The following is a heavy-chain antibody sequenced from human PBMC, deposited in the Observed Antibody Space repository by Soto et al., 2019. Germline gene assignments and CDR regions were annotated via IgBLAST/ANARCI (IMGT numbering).Heavy chain of an antibody. CDR1: GGSISSGYYY. J-gene: IGHJ4*02. V-gene: IGHV4-30-4*01. Sequence: SETLSLTGTVCGGSISSGYYYWSWIRQPPGKGLEWIGYIYYIGSTYYNPSLNSRVTISVDTSKNQFSMKLSSVTAADTAVYYCCRGLLWFGECPCTLGAYFDYCGQGTLIT. CDR2: IYYIGST. CDR3: CRGLLWFGECPCTLGAYFDY. D-gene: IGHD3-10*01.